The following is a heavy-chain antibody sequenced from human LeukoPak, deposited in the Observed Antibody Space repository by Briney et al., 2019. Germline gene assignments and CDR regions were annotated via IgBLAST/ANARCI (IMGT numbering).Heavy chain of an antibody. J-gene: IGHJ5*01. CDR1: GGSFSGYY. CDR3: ARDYGSNWFQY. D-gene: IGHD6-19*01. Sequence: SETLSLTCAVYGGSFSGYYWSWIRQPPGKGLEWIGEINHSGSTNYNPSLKSRVTISVDTSKNQFSLKLSSVTAADTAVYYCARDYGSNWFQYWGQGTLVTVSS. V-gene: IGHV4-34*01. CDR2: INHSGST.